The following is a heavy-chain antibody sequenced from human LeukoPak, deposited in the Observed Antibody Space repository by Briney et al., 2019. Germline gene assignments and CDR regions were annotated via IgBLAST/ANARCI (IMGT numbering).Heavy chain of an antibody. Sequence: ASVKVSCKASGYTFTSYYMHWVRQAPGQGLEWMGIINPSGGSTSYAQKFQGRVTMTRDTPTSTVYMELSSLRSEDTAVYYCARYSSGWPIPEYYFDYWGQGTLVTVSS. CDR1: GYTFTSYY. J-gene: IGHJ4*02. CDR3: ARYSSGWPIPEYYFDY. CDR2: INPSGGST. D-gene: IGHD6-19*01. V-gene: IGHV1-46*01.